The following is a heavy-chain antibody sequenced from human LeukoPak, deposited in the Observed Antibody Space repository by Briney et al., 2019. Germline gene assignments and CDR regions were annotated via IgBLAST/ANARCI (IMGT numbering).Heavy chain of an antibody. CDR1: GFTFSSYS. J-gene: IGHJ3*02. D-gene: IGHD6-19*01. CDR2: ISSSSSYI. V-gene: IGHV3-21*01. Sequence: GGSLRLSCAASGFTFSSYSMNWGRQAPGKGLEWGSSISSSSSYIYYADSVKGRFTISRDNAKNSLYLQMYSLRVEDAAVYYCARVSSSGWRRFKGNDAFDIWGQGTMVTVSS. CDR3: ARVSSSGWRRFKGNDAFDI.